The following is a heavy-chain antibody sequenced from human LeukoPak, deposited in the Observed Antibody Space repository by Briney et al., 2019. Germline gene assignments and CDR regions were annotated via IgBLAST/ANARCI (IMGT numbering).Heavy chain of an antibody. Sequence: AGSLRLSCVVSGSNFSEYAMAWVRQAPGKRLQWVSSIVRSGNSSVYADSVKGRFTISRDNSKHTLYLQMNSLRVEDAAVYFCAKDRYSFSCGYLFDSWGQGTLVTVSS. D-gene: IGHD3-16*02. CDR1: GSNFSEYA. CDR3: AKDRYSFSCGYLFDS. CDR2: IVRSGNSS. J-gene: IGHJ4*02. V-gene: IGHV3-23*01.